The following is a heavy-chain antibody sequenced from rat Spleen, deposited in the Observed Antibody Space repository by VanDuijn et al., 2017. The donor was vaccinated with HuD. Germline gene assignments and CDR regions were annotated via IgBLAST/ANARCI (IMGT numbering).Heavy chain of an antibody. D-gene: IGHD1-12*03. Sequence: EVHLVESGGGLMQPGRSLKLSCAASGFTFSNYDMAWVRQAPTKGLEWIASISTGADTTYYRDSVKGRFTISRDNAKSTLYLQMDGLRSEDTATYYCARHYYYDGYWFAYWGQGTLVTVSS. CDR3: ARHYYYDGYWFAY. CDR2: ISTGADTT. V-gene: IGHV5-25*01. CDR1: GFTFSNYD. J-gene: IGHJ3*01.